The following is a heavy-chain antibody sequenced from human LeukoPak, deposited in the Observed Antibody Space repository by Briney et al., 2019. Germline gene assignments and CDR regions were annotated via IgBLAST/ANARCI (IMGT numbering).Heavy chain of an antibody. CDR1: GFTFSDYY. J-gene: IGHJ4*02. Sequence: GGSLRLSCAASGFTFSDYYMSWIRQAPGKGLEWVSYISSSGSTIYYADSVKGRFTISRDNAKNSLYLQMNSLRAEDTAVYYCARDLGRITVTTTWAIDYWGQGTLVTVSS. CDR2: ISSSGSTI. D-gene: IGHD4-17*01. V-gene: IGHV3-11*01. CDR3: ARDLGRITVTTTWAIDY.